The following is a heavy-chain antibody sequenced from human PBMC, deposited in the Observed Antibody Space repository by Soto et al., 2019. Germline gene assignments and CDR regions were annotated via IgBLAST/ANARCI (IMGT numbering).Heavy chain of an antibody. CDR2: TYYRSKWYN. D-gene: IGHD1-26*01. CDR3: ARGGSGSYYDELDY. CDR1: GDSVPSNNAA. J-gene: IGHJ4*02. Sequence: SQTLSLTCAISGDSVPSNNAAWNWIRQSPSRGLEWLGRTYYRSKWYNDYAISVKSRITINPDTSKNQFSLQLNSVTPEDTAVYYCARGGSGSYYDELDYWGQGTLVTVSS. V-gene: IGHV6-1*01.